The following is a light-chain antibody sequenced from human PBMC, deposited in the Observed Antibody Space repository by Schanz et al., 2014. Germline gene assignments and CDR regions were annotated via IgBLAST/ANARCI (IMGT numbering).Light chain of an antibody. Sequence: QSVLTQPPSVSGAPGQRVTISCTGSSSNIGAGYDVHWYQQLPGTAPKLLIYGNSNRPSGVPDRFSGSRSGTSASLAITGLQAEDEADYYCAAWDDSLDGLWVFGGGTKVTVL. J-gene: IGLJ3*02. CDR3: AAWDDSLDGLWV. V-gene: IGLV1-40*01. CDR1: SSNIGAGYD. CDR2: GNS.